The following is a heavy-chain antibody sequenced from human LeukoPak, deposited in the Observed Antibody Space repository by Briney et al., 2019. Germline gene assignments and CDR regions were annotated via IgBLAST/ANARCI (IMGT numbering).Heavy chain of an antibody. J-gene: IGHJ6*02. CDR1: GYAFKSYD. D-gene: IGHD3-3*01. Sequence: SVKVSCKGSGYAFKSYDIIWVRQAPGQGLEWMGWISAYNGNTNYAQKLQGRVTMTTDTSTSTAYMELRSLRSDDTAVYYCARTFITIFGVVIIPDDGMDVWGQGTTVTVSS. CDR3: ARTFITIFGVVIIPDDGMDV. CDR2: ISAYNGNT. V-gene: IGHV1-18*01.